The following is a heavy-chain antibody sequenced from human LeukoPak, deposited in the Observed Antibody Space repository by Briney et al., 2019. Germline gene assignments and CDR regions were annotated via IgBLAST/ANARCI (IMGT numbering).Heavy chain of an antibody. V-gene: IGHV1-69*13. CDR1: GGTFSSYA. CDR3: ARDGDTAMISFYDI. J-gene: IGHJ3*02. Sequence: SVKVSCKASGGTFSSYAISWVRQAPGQGLEWMGGIIPMFGTPNYAQKFQGRVTITADESTNTAYMELSSLTYEDTAMYYCARDGDTAMISFYDIWGQGTKVTVSS. CDR2: IIPMFGTP. D-gene: IGHD5-18*01.